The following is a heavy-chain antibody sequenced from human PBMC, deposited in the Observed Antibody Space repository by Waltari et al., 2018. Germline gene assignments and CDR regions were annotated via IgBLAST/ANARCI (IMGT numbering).Heavy chain of an antibody. CDR3: AKGRVPAAAIYYFDT. V-gene: IGHV3-23*01. D-gene: IGHD2-2*01. CDR1: GFTFSSYA. CDR2: ISGTGGSA. Sequence: EVQLLESGGGLVQPGGSLRLSCAASGFTFSSYALIWVRQAPGKGPEWVSAISGTGGSAYSADSVKGRFTISRDNSENTLYLQMNSLRVEDTAMYYCAKGRVPAAAIYYFDTWGQGTLVTVSS. J-gene: IGHJ4*02.